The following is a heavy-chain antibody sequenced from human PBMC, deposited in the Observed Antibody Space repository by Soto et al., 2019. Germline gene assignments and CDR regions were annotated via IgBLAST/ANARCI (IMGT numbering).Heavy chain of an antibody. CDR1: GYTFTNYG. CDR2: ISTYSGHT. D-gene: IGHD3-10*01. Sequence: QVQLVQSGAEVKEPGASVKVSCKASGYTFTNYGISWVRQAPGQGLEWMGWISTYSGHTDFAQRFQGRVTMATDTSMTTAYMELRSLTSDDTAVYYCAREEYREVDHWGQGTLVNVSS. J-gene: IGHJ4*02. V-gene: IGHV1-18*04. CDR3: AREEYREVDH.